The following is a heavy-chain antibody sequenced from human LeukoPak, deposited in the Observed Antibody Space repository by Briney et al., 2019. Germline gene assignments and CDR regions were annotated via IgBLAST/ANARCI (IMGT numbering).Heavy chain of an antibody. CDR3: AKLGFDVDRRFDY. CDR1: GFTFSSYS. D-gene: IGHD3-22*01. J-gene: IGHJ4*02. CDR2: ISGSGGST. V-gene: IGHV3-23*01. Sequence: PGGSLRLSCAASGFTFSSYSMNWVRQAPGKGLEWVSAISGSGGSTYYADSVKGRFTISRDNSKNTLYLQMNSLRAEDTAVYYCAKLGFDVDRRFDYWGQGTLVTVSS.